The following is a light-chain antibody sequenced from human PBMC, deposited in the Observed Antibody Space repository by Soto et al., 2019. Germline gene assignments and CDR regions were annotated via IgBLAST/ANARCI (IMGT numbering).Light chain of an antibody. CDR3: HQSNSHSRT. Sequence: DIQMTQSPSTLSASVGDRVTITCRASQRISSWLAWYQQKPGKAPKLLIYKASSLESGDPSRFSRSGSETAFTLTISSLQPEEFATDYCHQSNSHSRTFGHVTKVYIK. J-gene: IGKJ3*01. V-gene: IGKV1-5*03. CDR1: QRISSW. CDR2: KAS.